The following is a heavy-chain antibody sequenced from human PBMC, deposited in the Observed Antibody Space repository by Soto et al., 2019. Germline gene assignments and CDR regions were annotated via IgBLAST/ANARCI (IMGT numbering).Heavy chain of an antibody. CDR3: ARGDSTDCSNGVCSFFYTHYTDV. Sequence: ASVKVSCKASGYSFTDYHIHWVRQAPGQGLEWLGRINPKSGGTSTAQKFQGWVTMTTDTSISTASMELTRLTSDDTAIYYCARGDSTDCSNGVCSFFYTHYTDVGG. CDR2: INPKSGGT. J-gene: IGHJ6*03. D-gene: IGHD2-8*01. CDR1: GYSFTDYH. V-gene: IGHV1-2*04.